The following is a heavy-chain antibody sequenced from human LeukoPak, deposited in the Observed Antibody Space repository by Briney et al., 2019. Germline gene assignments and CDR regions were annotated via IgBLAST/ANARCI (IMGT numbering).Heavy chain of an antibody. CDR1: GGSISSYY. CDR3: AREYSSSSGKNAFDV. CDR2: IYYSGST. Sequence: SETLSLTCTVSGGSISSYYWSWIRQPPGKGLEWIGYIYYSGSTNYNPSLKSRVTMSLDTSKNQFSLRLTSVTAADTAVYYCAREYSSSSGKNAFDVWGQGTMVTVSS. J-gene: IGHJ3*01. V-gene: IGHV4-59*12. D-gene: IGHD6-6*01.